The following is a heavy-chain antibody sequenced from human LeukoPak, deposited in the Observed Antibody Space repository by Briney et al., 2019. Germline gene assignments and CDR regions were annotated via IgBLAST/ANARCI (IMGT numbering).Heavy chain of an antibody. CDR2: ISAYNGNT. CDR1: GYTFTSYG. Sequence: ASVKVSCKASGYTFTSYGISWVRQAPGQGLEWMGWISAYNGNTKYAQKLQDRVILTTDTSTSTAYMELRSLRSDDTAVYYCARDVGYYDSSGQQFDYWGQGTLVTVSS. V-gene: IGHV1-18*01. D-gene: IGHD3-22*01. CDR3: ARDVGYYDSSGQQFDY. J-gene: IGHJ4*02.